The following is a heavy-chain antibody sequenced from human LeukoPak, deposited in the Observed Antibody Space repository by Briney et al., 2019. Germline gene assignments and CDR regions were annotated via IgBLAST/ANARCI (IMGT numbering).Heavy chain of an antibody. V-gene: IGHV1-2*02. CDR3: ARASFWESPINWFAP. J-gene: IGHJ5*02. Sequence: ASVKVSCKASGYTFTGYYMHWVRQAPGQGLEWVGWINPRNGGSNYAQKFQGRVTMTRDRSISTAYMELSRLTSDDTAVYYCARASFWESPINWFAPWGQGTLVTVSS. D-gene: IGHD3-16*01. CDR1: GYTFTGYY. CDR2: INPRNGGS.